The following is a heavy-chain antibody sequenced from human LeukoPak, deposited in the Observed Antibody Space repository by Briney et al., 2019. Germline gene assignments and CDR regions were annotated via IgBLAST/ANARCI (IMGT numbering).Heavy chain of an antibody. Sequence: SETLSLTCAVYGGSFSGYYWSWIRQPPGKGLEWIGEINHSGSTNYNPSLKSRVTISVDTSKNQFSLKLSSVTAADTAVYYCARPTYYYDSSGYQPFDYWGRGTLVTVSS. D-gene: IGHD3-22*01. CDR3: ARPTYYYDSSGYQPFDY. V-gene: IGHV4-34*01. J-gene: IGHJ4*02. CDR1: GGSFSGYY. CDR2: INHSGST.